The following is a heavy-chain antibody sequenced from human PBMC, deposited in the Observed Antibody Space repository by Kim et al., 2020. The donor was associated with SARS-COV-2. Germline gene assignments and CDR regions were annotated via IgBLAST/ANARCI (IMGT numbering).Heavy chain of an antibody. J-gene: IGHJ4*02. CDR3: ARDCTPGGQFDY. CDR1: GGSISSGGYY. CDR2: IYYSGST. D-gene: IGHD2-8*01. Sequence: SETLSLTCTVSGGSISSGGYYWSWIRQHPGKGLEWIGYIYYSGSTYYNPSLKSRVTISVDTSKNQFSLKLSSVTAADTAVYYCARDCTPGGQFDYWGQGTLVTVSS. V-gene: IGHV4-31*03.